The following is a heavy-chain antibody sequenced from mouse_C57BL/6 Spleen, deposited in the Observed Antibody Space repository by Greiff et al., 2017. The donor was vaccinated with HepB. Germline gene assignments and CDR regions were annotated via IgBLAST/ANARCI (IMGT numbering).Heavy chain of an antibody. Sequence: EVQLQHSVAELVRPGASVKLSCTASGFNIKNTYMHWVKQRPEQGLEWIGRIDPANGNTKYAPKFQGKATITADTSSNTAYLQLSSLTSEDTAIYYCAGDYDYDGYYYAMDYWGQGTSVTVSS. CDR1: GFNIKNTY. CDR3: AGDYDYDGYYYAMDY. CDR2: IDPANGNT. D-gene: IGHD2-4*01. J-gene: IGHJ4*01. V-gene: IGHV14-3*01.